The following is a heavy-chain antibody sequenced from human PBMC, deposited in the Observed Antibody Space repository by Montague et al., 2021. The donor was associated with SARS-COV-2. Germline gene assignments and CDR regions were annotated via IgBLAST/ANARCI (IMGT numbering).Heavy chain of an antibody. Sequence: SETLSLTCTVSGGSISSYYWSWIRQPPGKGLEWIGYIDYSGSTNYNPSLKRRVTISVDTSKNQFSLKLSPVTAADTAVYYCAWHKAGVIGYSYGDKGRGYYFDYWGQGTLLSVSS. CDR2: IDYSGST. V-gene: IGHV4-59*08. CDR3: AWHKAGVIGYSYGDKGRGYYFDY. CDR1: GGSISSYY. D-gene: IGHD5-18*01. J-gene: IGHJ4*02.